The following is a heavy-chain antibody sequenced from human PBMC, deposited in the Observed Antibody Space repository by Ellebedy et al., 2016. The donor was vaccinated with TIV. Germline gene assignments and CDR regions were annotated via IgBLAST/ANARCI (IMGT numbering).Heavy chain of an antibody. CDR3: AKDLHILAADY. D-gene: IGHD5-12*01. J-gene: IGHJ4*02. V-gene: IGHV3-48*03. CDR1: GFIFSSYY. Sequence: GESLKISCVASGFIFSSYYMTWVRQAPGKGLEWISYISGSGGMMDHADSVKGRFTISRDNAKNTVYLQINSLGAEDTAMYYCAKDLHILAADYWGQGTLVTVSS. CDR2: ISGSGGMM.